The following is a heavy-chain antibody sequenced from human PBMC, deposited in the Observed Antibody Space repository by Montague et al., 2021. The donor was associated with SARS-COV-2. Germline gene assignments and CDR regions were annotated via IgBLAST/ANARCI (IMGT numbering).Heavy chain of an antibody. CDR1: GFTFSNSA. V-gene: IGHV3-23*01. CDR3: AKDSYYYGLGYGMDV. Sequence: SLRLSCAASGFTFSNSAMNWVRQAPGKGLEWVSGSSGSDGGTHYADSVKGRFTISRDNFKNVLYLQMNSLRAEDTALYYCAKDSYYYGLGYGMDVGGQGTTVTVSS. J-gene: IGHJ6*02. D-gene: IGHD3-10*01. CDR2: SSGSDGGT.